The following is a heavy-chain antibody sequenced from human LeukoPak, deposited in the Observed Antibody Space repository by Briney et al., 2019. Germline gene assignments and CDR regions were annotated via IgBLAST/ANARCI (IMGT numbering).Heavy chain of an antibody. CDR3: AKAPVTTCRGAYCYPFDY. Sequence: PGGSLRLSCAASGFTFSIYSMSWVRQAPGKGLEWVSGISRSADSTYYAGSVKGRFTISRDSSKNTLFLQMNRLRPEDAAVYYCAKAPVTTCRGAYCYPFDYWGQGTLVTVSS. CDR2: ISRSADST. D-gene: IGHD2-21*01. V-gene: IGHV3-23*01. CDR1: GFTFSIYS. J-gene: IGHJ4*02.